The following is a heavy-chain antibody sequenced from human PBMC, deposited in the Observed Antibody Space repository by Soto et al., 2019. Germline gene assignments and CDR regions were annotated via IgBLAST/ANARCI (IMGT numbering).Heavy chain of an antibody. CDR2: INHSGST. J-gene: IGHJ5*02. CDR1: GGSFSGYY. Sequence: PSETLSLTCAVYGGSFSGYYWSWIRQPPGKGLEWIGEINHSGSTNYNPSLKSRVTISVDTSKNQFSLKLSSVTAADTAVYYCASGIWSGYSNWFDPWGQGTLVTVSS. V-gene: IGHV4-34*01. D-gene: IGHD3-3*01. CDR3: ASGIWSGYSNWFDP.